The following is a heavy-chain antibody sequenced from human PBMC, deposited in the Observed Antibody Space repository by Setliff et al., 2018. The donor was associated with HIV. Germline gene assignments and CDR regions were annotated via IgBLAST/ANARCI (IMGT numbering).Heavy chain of an antibody. Sequence: PSETLSLTCTVSGGSISSHYWSWIRQPPGKGLEWIGSIYYSGSTNYNPSLKSRVTISVDTSKNQFSLKLNSVTAADTAVYYCARGPYYYNSSGQISAEYFQHWGQGTLVTVSS. J-gene: IGHJ1*01. CDR2: IYYSGST. D-gene: IGHD3-22*01. CDR3: ARGPYYYNSSGQISAEYFQH. CDR1: GGSISSHY. V-gene: IGHV4-59*08.